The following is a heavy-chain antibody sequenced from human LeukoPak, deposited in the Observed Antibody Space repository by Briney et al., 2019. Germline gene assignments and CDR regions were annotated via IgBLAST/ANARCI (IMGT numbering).Heavy chain of an antibody. V-gene: IGHV4-39*01. CDR3: ARHYYDSSGLAYYFDY. CDR2: VRYSGKT. D-gene: IGHD3-22*01. CDR1: GGSISSSSY. J-gene: IGHJ4*02. Sequence: SETLSLTCTVSGGSISSSSYWGWIRPPPGKGLEWIGSVRYSGKTYYNPSLKSRVTMSLDTSKNQFSLRLTSVTAADTAVYSCARHYYDSSGLAYYFDYWGQGTLVTVSS.